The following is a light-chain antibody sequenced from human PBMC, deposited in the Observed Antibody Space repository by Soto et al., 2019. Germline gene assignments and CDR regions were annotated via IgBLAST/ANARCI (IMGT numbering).Light chain of an antibody. J-gene: IGKJ5*01. CDR2: GAS. V-gene: IGKV3-20*01. CDR1: QSVSSSY. Sequence: EIVLTQSPGTLSLSPGERATLSCRASQSVSSSYLAWYQQKPGQAPRLLIYGASSRVTGIPDRFSGSGSGTDFTLTISRLEPEDFAVYYCQQYGSSLPFGQGTRLEIK. CDR3: QQYGSSLP.